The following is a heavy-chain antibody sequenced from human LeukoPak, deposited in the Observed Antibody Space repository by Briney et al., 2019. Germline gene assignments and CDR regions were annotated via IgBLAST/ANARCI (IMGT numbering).Heavy chain of an antibody. J-gene: IGHJ4*02. CDR2: ISYDGSNK. CDR3: AKDSSGSYTFYDY. V-gene: IGHV3-30*18. CDR1: GFTFSDYG. D-gene: IGHD3-10*01. Sequence: GRSLRLSCAASGFTFSDYGMHWVRQAPGKGLEWVAVISYDGSNKYYADSVEGRFTISRDNSKNTLYLQMNSLRAEDTAVYYCAKDSSGSYTFYDYWGQGTLVTVSS.